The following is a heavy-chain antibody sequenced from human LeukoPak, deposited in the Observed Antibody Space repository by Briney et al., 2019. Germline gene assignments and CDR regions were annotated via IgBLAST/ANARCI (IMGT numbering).Heavy chain of an antibody. J-gene: IGHJ4*02. CDR3: ASNGRVVDTAMANFDY. Sequence: ASVKVSCKASGYTFTGYYMHWVRQAPGQGLEWMGWINPNSGGTNYAQKFQGRVTMTRDTSISTAYMELSRLRSDDTAVYYCASNGRVVDTAMANFDYWGQGTLVTVSS. CDR2: INPNSGGT. CDR1: GYTFTGYY. V-gene: IGHV1-2*02. D-gene: IGHD5-18*01.